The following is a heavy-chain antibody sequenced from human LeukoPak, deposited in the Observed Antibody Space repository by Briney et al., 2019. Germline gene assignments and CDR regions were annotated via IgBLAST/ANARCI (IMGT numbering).Heavy chain of an antibody. V-gene: IGHV4-59*12. J-gene: IGHJ4*02. CDR3: AREGAYDSSGYETPFDY. Sequence: SETPSLTCTVSGGSISSYYWSWIRQPPGKGLEWIGYIYYSGSTNYNPSLKSRVTISVDTSKNQFSLKLSSVTAADTAVYYCAREGAYDSSGYETPFDYWGQGTLVTVSS. CDR1: GGSISSYY. CDR2: IYYSGST. D-gene: IGHD3-22*01.